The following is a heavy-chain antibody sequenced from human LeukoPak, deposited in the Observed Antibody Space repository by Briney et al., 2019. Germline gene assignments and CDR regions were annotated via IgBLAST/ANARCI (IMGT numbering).Heavy chain of an antibody. CDR2: INHSGST. CDR1: GGSFSGYY. J-gene: IGHJ4*02. D-gene: IGHD1-1*01. CDR3: ARPERSEGYFDY. V-gene: IGHV4-34*01. Sequence: SETLSLTCAVYGGSFSGYYWSWIRQPPGKGLEWIGEINHSGSTYYNPSLKSRVTISVDTSKNQFSLKLSSVTAADTAVYYCARPERSEGYFDYWGQGTLVTVSS.